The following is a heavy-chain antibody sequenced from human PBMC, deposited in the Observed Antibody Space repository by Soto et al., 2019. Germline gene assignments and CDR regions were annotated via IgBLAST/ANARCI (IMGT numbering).Heavy chain of an antibody. CDR2: IIPFFGTS. CDR1: GGTFSSYP. V-gene: IGHV1-69*01. Sequence: QVQLVQSGAEVKKPGSSVKVSCGASGGTFSSYPINWVRQAPGQGLEWMGGIIPFFGTSNYAQKFQGRVTITADESTSTAYMELRSLRSEDTAVYYCARVGHNTNYGMDVLGQGTTVTVSS. CDR3: ARVGHNTNYGMDV. D-gene: IGHD1-26*01. J-gene: IGHJ6*02.